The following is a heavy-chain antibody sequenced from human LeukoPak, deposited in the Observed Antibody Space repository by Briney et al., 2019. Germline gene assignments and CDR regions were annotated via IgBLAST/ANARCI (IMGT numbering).Heavy chain of an antibody. V-gene: IGHV3-9*01. CDR1: GYTFDDYA. Sequence: GRSLRLSCEASGYTFDDYAMHWVRQAPGKGLEWVSAISWNSGSIGYADSVKGRFTTSRDNGKNSLYLQMNSLRTEDTALYYCAKGHTYGLGESYLDFWGQGTLVSVSS. CDR2: ISWNSGSI. CDR3: AKGHTYGLGESYLDF. J-gene: IGHJ4*02. D-gene: IGHD5-18*01.